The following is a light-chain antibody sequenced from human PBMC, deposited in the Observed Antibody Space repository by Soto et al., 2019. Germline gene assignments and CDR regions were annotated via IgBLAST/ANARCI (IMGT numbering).Light chain of an antibody. CDR2: DAS. J-gene: IGKJ1*01. Sequence: IQMTQSPSTLSASVGDTVTITCRASQTISVSLAWYQQKPGKAPNLLIYDASTLQEGVPSRFSGSGSGTEFTLTISSLQPDDFATYYCQQYNSYSVTFGQGTKVDIK. V-gene: IGKV1-5*01. CDR3: QQYNSYSVT. CDR1: QTISVS.